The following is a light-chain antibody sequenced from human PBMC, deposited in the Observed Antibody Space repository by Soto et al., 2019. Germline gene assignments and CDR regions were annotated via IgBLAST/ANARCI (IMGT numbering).Light chain of an antibody. CDR1: SSDVGGYNY. CDR3: CSYAGSYSYV. J-gene: IGLJ1*01. Sequence: QSALTQPRSVSGSPGQSVAISCTGTSSDVGGYNYVSWYQQHPGKAPKLIIYAVTKRPSGVPDRFSGSSSGNTASLTISGLQAEDEADYFCCSYAGSYSYVFGTGTKVTVL. V-gene: IGLV2-11*01. CDR2: AVT.